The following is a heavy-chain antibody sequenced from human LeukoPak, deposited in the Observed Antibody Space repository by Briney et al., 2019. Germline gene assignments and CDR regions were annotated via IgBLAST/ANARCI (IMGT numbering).Heavy chain of an antibody. Sequence: SETLSLTCAVYGGSFSGYYWSWIRQSPGKGLEWIGEINHSGSTNYNPSLKSRVTISVDTSKNQFSLKLSSVTAADTAVYYCVKKYQLLSRWYWFDPWGQGTLVTVSS. CDR3: VKKYQLLSRWYWFDP. D-gene: IGHD2-2*01. CDR1: GGSFSGYY. J-gene: IGHJ5*02. V-gene: IGHV4-34*01. CDR2: INHSGST.